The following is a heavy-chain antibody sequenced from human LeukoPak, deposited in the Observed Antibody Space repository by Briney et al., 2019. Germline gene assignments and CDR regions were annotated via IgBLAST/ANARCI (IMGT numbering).Heavy chain of an antibody. Sequence: PSETLSLTCTVSGGSISSYYWSWIRQPPGKGLEWIGYIYYSGSTNYNPSLKSRVTISVGTSKNQFSLKLSSVTAADTAVYYCARGHLRGSSGEDYYYYYGMDVWGQGTTVTVSS. J-gene: IGHJ6*02. D-gene: IGHD6-19*01. CDR1: GGSISSYY. CDR3: ARGHLRGSSGEDYYYYYGMDV. CDR2: IYYSGST. V-gene: IGHV4-59*01.